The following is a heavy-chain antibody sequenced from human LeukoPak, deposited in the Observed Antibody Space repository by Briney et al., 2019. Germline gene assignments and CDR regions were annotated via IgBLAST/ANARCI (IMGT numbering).Heavy chain of an antibody. J-gene: IGHJ4*02. CDR2: TNHSGST. CDR3: ARRIEKTAMVDY. Sequence: SETLSLTCAVYGGSFIDYYWSWIRQPPGKGLEWIGETNHSGSTNYNPSLKSRVTISVDTSKNQFSLKLSSVTAADTAVYYCARRIEKTAMVDYWGQGTLVTVSS. CDR1: GGSFIDYY. D-gene: IGHD5-18*01. V-gene: IGHV4-34*01.